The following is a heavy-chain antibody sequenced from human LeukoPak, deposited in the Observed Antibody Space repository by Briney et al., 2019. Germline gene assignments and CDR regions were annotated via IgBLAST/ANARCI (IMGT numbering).Heavy chain of an antibody. D-gene: IGHD2-21*01. CDR3: ARDDSENDLNCYDY. J-gene: IGHJ4*02. Sequence: ASVKVSSKASGYTLTAYHMTGGGQAPGQGLEWMGCINSNTGGTQYAQNFQGRVTMSRDTSVSTVYMELSRLRSDDMAVYYCARDDSENDLNCYDYWGQGTLVTVSS. CDR2: INSNTGGT. CDR1: GYTLTAYH. V-gene: IGHV1-2*02.